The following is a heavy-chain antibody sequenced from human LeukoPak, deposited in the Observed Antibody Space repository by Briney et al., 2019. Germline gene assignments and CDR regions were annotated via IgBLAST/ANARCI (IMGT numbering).Heavy chain of an antibody. Sequence: SETLSLTCVVYGGSFSGYYWSWIRQPPGKGLEWIGEINHSGSTNYNPSLKSRVTISVDTSKNQFSLKLSSVTAADTAVYYCARLANYYDSSGLFDYWGQGTLVTVSS. CDR3: ARLANYYDSSGLFDY. J-gene: IGHJ4*02. V-gene: IGHV4-34*01. CDR1: GGSFSGYY. D-gene: IGHD3-22*01. CDR2: INHSGST.